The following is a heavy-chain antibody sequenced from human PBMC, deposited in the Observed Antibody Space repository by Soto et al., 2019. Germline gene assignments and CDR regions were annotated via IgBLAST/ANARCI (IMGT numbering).Heavy chain of an antibody. CDR3: ARDLSYNWNYAFYYYGMDV. J-gene: IGHJ6*02. V-gene: IGHV3-11*06. D-gene: IGHD1-7*01. Sequence: PGGSLRLSCAASGFTFSDYYMSWIRQAPGKGLEWVSYISSSSSYTNYADSVKGRFTISRDNAKNTLYLQMNSLRAEDTAVYYCARDLSYNWNYAFYYYGMDVWGQGTTVTVSS. CDR1: GFTFSDYY. CDR2: ISSSSSYT.